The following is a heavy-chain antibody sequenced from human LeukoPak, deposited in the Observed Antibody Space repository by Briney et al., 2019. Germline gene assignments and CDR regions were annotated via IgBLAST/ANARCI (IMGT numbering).Heavy chain of an antibody. D-gene: IGHD3/OR15-3a*01. CDR2: IKQDGSEK. V-gene: IGHV3-7*01. CDR1: GFTFSSYW. Sequence: GGPLRLSCAASGFTFSSYWMSWVRQAPGKGLEWVANIKQDGSEKYYVDSVKGRFTISRDNAKNSLYLQMNSLRAEDTAVYYCAREGLHDAFDIWGQGTMVTVSS. J-gene: IGHJ3*02. CDR3: AREGLHDAFDI.